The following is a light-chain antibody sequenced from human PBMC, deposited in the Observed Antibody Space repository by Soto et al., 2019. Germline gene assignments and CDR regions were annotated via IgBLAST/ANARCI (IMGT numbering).Light chain of an antibody. CDR3: SSYTNINTVV. J-gene: IGLJ2*01. V-gene: IGLV2-14*01. CDR1: SSDVGGYNY. Sequence: QSALTQPASVSGSPGQSITISCTGTSSDVGGYNYVSWYQQHPGKAPKLMIYEVDNRPSGVSNRFSDSKSGNTASLTISGLQAEDEADYYCSSYTNINTVVFGGGTKLTVL. CDR2: EVD.